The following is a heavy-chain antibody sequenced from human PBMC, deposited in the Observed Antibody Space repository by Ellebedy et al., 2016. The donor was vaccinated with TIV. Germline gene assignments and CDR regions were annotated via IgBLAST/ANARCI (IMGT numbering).Heavy chain of an antibody. V-gene: IGHV3-48*04. CDR2: ISSSGSTI. Sequence: GESLKISCAASGFTFSSYSMNWVRQAPGKGLEWLSYISSSGSTIYYADSVKGRFTISRDNAKNSLYLQMNSLRAEDTAVYYCARDYYGGNAFDYWGQGTLVTVSS. D-gene: IGHD4-23*01. J-gene: IGHJ4*02. CDR1: GFTFSSYS. CDR3: ARDYYGGNAFDY.